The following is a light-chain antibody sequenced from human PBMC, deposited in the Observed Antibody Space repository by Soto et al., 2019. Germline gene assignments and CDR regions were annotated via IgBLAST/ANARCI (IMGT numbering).Light chain of an antibody. V-gene: IGLV1-47*01. CDR1: SSNIGANY. CDR3: AAWDDSLSAHVV. J-gene: IGLJ2*01. CDR2: RND. Sequence: QSVLTQPPSASGTPGQRVTISCSGSSSNIGANYVYWYQQVPGTAPKLLLYRNDQRPSGVPDRFSGSKSATSASLAIGGLRSEDDADYYCAAWDDSLSAHVVFGGGTKLTVL.